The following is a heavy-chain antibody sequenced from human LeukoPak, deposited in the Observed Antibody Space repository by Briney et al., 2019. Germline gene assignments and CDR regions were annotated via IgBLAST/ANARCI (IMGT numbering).Heavy chain of an antibody. Sequence: GGSLRLSCAASGFTFSSYAMSWVRQAPGKGLEWVSAISGSGGSTYYADSVKGRFTTSRDNSKNTLYLQMNSLRAEDTAVYYCAKAPDYYDSSGYYHDAFDIWGQGTMVTVSS. CDR2: ISGSGGST. J-gene: IGHJ3*02. CDR3: AKAPDYYDSSGYYHDAFDI. V-gene: IGHV3-23*01. CDR1: GFTFSSYA. D-gene: IGHD3-22*01.